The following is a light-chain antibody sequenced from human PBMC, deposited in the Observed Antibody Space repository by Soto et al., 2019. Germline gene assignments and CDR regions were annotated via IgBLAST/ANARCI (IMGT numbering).Light chain of an antibody. CDR2: ANS. CDR3: QSYDSSLSVV. Sequence: QSVLTQPPSVSGAPGQRVTISCTGNRSNIGANYDVHWYQQLPGTAPKLLIYANSNGPSGVPDRFSGSKSGTSASLAITGLQAEDEANYYCQSYDSSLSVVFGGGTKLTVL. V-gene: IGLV1-40*01. CDR1: RSNIGANYD. J-gene: IGLJ2*01.